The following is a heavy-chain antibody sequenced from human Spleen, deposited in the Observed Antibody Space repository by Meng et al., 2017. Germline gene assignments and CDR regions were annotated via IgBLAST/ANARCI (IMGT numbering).Heavy chain of an antibody. CDR3: ARAPVVGSSWLEVGYYYGMDV. J-gene: IGHJ6*02. Sequence: ASVKVSCKASGYTFTSYDVEWVRQAPGQGLEWMGRINPNSGGTNYAQKFQGRVTMTRDTSISTAYMELSRLRSDDTAVYYCARAPVVGSSWLEVGYYYGMDVWGQGTTVTVSS. CDR2: INPNSGGT. CDR1: GYTFTSYD. D-gene: IGHD6-13*01. V-gene: IGHV1-2*06.